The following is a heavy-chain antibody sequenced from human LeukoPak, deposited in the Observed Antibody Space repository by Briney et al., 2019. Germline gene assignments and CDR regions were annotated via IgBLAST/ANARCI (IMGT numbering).Heavy chain of an antibody. V-gene: IGHV3-53*01. CDR2: IYSGGST. Sequence: GGSLRLSCAASGFTFSSYAMSWVRQAPGKGLEWVSVIYSGGSTYYADSVKGRFTISRDNSKNTLYLQMNSLRAEDTAVYYCASSFSPGGYWGQGTLVTVSS. D-gene: IGHD3-10*01. CDR3: ASSFSPGGY. CDR1: GFTFSSYA. J-gene: IGHJ4*02.